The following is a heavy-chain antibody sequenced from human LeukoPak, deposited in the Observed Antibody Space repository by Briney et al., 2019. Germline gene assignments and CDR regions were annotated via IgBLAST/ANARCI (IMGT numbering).Heavy chain of an antibody. CDR1: GGSISSGDYY. CDR2: IYYSGST. J-gene: IGHJ4*02. Sequence: SETLSLTCTVSGGSISSGDYYWSWIRQPPGKGLEWIGYIYYSGSTYYNPSLKGRVTISVDTSKNQSSLKLSSVTAADTAVYYCARDYYDYVWGSYLLDYWGQGTLVTVSS. CDR3: ARDYYDYVWGSYLLDY. V-gene: IGHV4-30-4*08. D-gene: IGHD3-16*02.